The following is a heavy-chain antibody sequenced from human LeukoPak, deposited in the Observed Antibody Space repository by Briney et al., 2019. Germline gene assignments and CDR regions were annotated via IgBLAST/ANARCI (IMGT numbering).Heavy chain of an antibody. J-gene: IGHJ4*02. D-gene: IGHD6-13*01. CDR2: IYSGGST. CDR3: ARDLPGIAAADNY. V-gene: IGHV3-53*01. CDR1: GFTVSSNY. Sequence: GGSLRLSCAASGFTVSSNYMSWVRQAPGKGLEWVSVIYSGGSTYCADSVKGRFTISRDNSKNTLYLQMNSLRAEDTAVYYCARDLPGIAAADNYWGQGTLVTVSS.